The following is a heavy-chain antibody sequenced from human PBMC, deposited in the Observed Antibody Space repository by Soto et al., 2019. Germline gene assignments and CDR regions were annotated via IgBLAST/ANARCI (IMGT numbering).Heavy chain of an antibody. CDR1: GFTFSSYA. Sequence: GGSLRLSCAASGFTFSSYAMHWVRQAPGKGLEWVAVISYDGSNKYYADSVKGRFTISRDNSKNTLYLQMNSLRAEDTAVYYCAKMTTVPYFDYWGQGTLVTVSS. D-gene: IGHD4-4*01. V-gene: IGHV3-30-3*02. CDR2: ISYDGSNK. J-gene: IGHJ4*02. CDR3: AKMTTVPYFDY.